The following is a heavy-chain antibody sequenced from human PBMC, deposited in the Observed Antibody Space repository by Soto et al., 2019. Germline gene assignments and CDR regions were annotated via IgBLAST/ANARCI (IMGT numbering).Heavy chain of an antibody. J-gene: IGHJ4*02. V-gene: IGHV3-33*06. CDR1: GFLFNNYG. Sequence: QVQLVESGGGVVQPGRSLRLSCEASGFLFNNYGMHWVRQAPGKGLEGVAVIWYDGNTKYYADSVKGRFTIYRDNSKNSLYLQMNRLRAGETAVYYCAKETLGGGSYDSGDYWGQGTLVTVSS. CDR2: IWYDGNTK. CDR3: AKETLGGGSYDSGDY. D-gene: IGHD1-26*01.